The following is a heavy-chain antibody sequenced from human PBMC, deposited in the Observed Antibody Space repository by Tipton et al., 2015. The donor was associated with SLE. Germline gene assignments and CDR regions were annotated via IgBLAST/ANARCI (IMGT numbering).Heavy chain of an antibody. V-gene: IGHV4-31*03. CDR1: VGSISTGGYY. CDR3: ARETEDTGWIHSRDYIYYYYYVDV. CDR2: IYNSGGT. J-gene: IGHJ6*03. Sequence: TLSLTCNVSVGSISTGGYYWSWIRQHPGKGLEWIGYIYNSGGTDYNPSLKSRVTISADTSKNHFSLELSSVTAADTAVYYCARETEDTGWIHSRDYIYYYYYVDVWGQGTTVTVSS. D-gene: IGHD6-19*01.